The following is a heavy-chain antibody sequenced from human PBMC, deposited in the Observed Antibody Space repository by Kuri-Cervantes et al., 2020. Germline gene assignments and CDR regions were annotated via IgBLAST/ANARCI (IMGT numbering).Heavy chain of an antibody. D-gene: IGHD2-15*01. CDR2: INHSGST. CDR1: GGSFSGYY. Sequence: SETLSLTCAVYGGSFSGYYWSWIRQPPGKGLEWIGEINHSGSTNYNPSLKSRVTISVDTSKNQFSLKLSSVTAADTAVYYCAGDVPYCSVGSCYSFIDYWGQGTLVTVSS. V-gene: IGHV4-34*01. J-gene: IGHJ4*02. CDR3: AGDVPYCSVGSCYSFIDY.